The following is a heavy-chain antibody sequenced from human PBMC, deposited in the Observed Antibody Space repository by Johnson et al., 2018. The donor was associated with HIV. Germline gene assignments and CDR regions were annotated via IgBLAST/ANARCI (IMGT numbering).Heavy chain of an antibody. D-gene: IGHD3-10*01. Sequence: QVQLVESGGGLIQLGGSLRLSCAASGFTVSSNYMRWVRKAPGRGMEWVAFRRYDGSNKYYADSVKGRLTISRDNAKTTLDLPMNSLRAEDVAVYYCALLCSGCSDAFDVWGQGTMVTVS. CDR1: GFTVSSNY. J-gene: IGHJ3*01. V-gene: IGHV3-30*02. CDR3: ALLCSGCSDAFDV. CDR2: RRYDGSNK.